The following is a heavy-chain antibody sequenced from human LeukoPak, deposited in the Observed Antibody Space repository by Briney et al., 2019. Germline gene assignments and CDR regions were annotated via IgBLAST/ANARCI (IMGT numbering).Heavy chain of an antibody. Sequence: SETLSLTCTVSGGSISSSSYYWGWIRQPPGKGLEWIGSIYYSGSTYYNPSIKSRVTISVDTSKNQFSLKLSSVTAADTAVYYCAREGDILTGYYPPGAFDIWGQGTMVTVSS. V-gene: IGHV4-39*07. CDR1: GGSISSSSYY. CDR2: IYYSGST. D-gene: IGHD3-9*01. J-gene: IGHJ3*02. CDR3: AREGDILTGYYPPGAFDI.